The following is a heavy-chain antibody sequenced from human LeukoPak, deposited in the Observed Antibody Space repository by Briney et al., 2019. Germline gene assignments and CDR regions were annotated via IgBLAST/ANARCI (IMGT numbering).Heavy chain of an antibody. CDR3: ARDNGRLLWFGELFTGNWFDP. CDR1: GGTFSSYA. V-gene: IGHV1-69*06. J-gene: IGHJ5*02. CDR2: IIPIFGTA. Sequence: SVKVSCKASGGTFSSYAISWVRQAPGQGLEWMGGIIPIFGTANYAQKFQGRVTITADKSTSTAYMELSSLRSEDTAVYYCARDNGRLLWFGELFTGNWFDPWGQGTLVTVSS. D-gene: IGHD3-10*01.